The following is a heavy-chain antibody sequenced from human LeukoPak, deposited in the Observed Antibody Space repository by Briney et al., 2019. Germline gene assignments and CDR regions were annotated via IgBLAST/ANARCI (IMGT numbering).Heavy chain of an antibody. CDR3: ARDRSSLGLWFGELRN. CDR2: ITGRGAST. CDR1: GFTFSSYA. V-gene: IGHV3-23*01. J-gene: IGHJ4*02. D-gene: IGHD3-10*01. Sequence: GGSLRLSCAASGFTFSSYAMSWVRQAPGKGLEWVSAITGRGASTYYADSVKGRFTISRDNAKNTLYLQMNSLRAEDTAVYYCARDRSSLGLWFGELRNWGQGTLVTVSS.